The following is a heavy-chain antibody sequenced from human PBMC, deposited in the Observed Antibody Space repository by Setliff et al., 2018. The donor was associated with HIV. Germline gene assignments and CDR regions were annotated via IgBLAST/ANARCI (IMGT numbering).Heavy chain of an antibody. CDR1: GGSFSGYY. V-gene: IGHV4-34*01. J-gene: IGHJ6*03. CDR3: ARSKYYDILTAYGDYYYYMDV. Sequence: PSETLSLTCAVYGGSFSGYYWSWIRQHPGKGLEWIGEIDQSGSTNYNPSLESRVTISLDTSNKQFSLKLSSVTAADTAVYYCARSKYYDILTAYGDYYYYMDVWGKGTTVTVSS. CDR2: IDQSGST. D-gene: IGHD3-9*01.